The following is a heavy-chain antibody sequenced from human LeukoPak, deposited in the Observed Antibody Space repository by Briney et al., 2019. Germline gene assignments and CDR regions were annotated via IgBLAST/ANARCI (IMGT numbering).Heavy chain of an antibody. D-gene: IGHD4-17*01. Sequence: SETLSLTCAVYGGSFSGYYWSWIRQPPGKGLEWIGEINHSGSTNYNPSLKSRVTISVDTSKNQFSLKLSSVTAADTAVYYCARGPQYGDYLDYWGRGTLVTVSS. V-gene: IGHV4-34*01. CDR1: GGSFSGYY. J-gene: IGHJ4*02. CDR3: ARGPQYGDYLDY. CDR2: INHSGST.